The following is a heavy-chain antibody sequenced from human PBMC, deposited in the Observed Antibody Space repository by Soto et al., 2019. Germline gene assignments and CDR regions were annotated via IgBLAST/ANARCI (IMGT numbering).Heavy chain of an antibody. CDR2: ISYDGSNK. V-gene: IGHV3-30*18. D-gene: IGHD3-9*01. CDR3: AKATYYDILTGPYPI. Sequence: PGGSLRLSCAASGFTFSSYGMHWVRQAPGKGLEWVAVISYDGSNKYYADSVKGRFTISRDNSKNTLYLQMDSLRAEDTAVYYCAKATYYDILTGPYPIWGQGTMVTVSS. CDR1: GFTFSSYG. J-gene: IGHJ3*02.